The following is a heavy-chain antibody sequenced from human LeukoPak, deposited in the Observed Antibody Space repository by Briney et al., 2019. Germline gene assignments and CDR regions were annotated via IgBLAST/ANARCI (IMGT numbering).Heavy chain of an antibody. V-gene: IGHV1-2*02. CDR3: ARAMRYYFDY. J-gene: IGHJ4*02. CDR1: GYTFTSYD. CDR2: INPNSGGT. Sequence: ASVKVSCKASGYTFTSYDINWVRQATGQGLEWMGWINPNSGGTNYAQKFQGRVTMTRDTSISTAYMELSRLRSDDTAVYYCARAMRYYFDYWGQGTLVTVSS.